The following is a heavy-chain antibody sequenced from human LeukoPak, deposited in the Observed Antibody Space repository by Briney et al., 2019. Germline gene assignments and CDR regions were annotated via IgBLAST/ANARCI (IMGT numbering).Heavy chain of an antibody. CDR2: VYTSGIT. CDR1: GGFINSYY. D-gene: IGHD3-9*01. J-gene: IGHJ6*03. V-gene: IGHV4-4*07. Sequence: SETVSLTCTVSGGFINSYYWSWIRQPAGKGLEWIGRVYTSGITNYNPSLKSRITMSVDTSKNQFSLKLTSVTAADTAVYYCARHNGFDRGYSYYMDVWGKGTTVTVSS. CDR3: ARHNGFDRGYSYYMDV.